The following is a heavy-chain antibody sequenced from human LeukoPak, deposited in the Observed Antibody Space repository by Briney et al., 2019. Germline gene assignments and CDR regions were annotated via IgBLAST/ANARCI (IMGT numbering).Heavy chain of an antibody. V-gene: IGHV1-46*01. CDR1: GGTFSSYA. CDR2: INTSGGRS. D-gene: IGHD6-19*01. J-gene: IGHJ1*01. Sequence: ASVKVSCKASGGTFSSYAISWVRQAPGQGLEWMGIINTSGGRSSYAQKFQGRVTMTRDTSTSTVYMELSSLRSEDTAVYYCARPIAVAGTVYFHYWGQGTLVTVSS. CDR3: ARPIAVAGTVYFHY.